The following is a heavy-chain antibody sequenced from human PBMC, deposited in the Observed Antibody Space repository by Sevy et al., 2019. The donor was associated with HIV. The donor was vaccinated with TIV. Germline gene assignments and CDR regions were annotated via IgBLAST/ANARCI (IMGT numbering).Heavy chain of an antibody. CDR2: ISYDGSHK. J-gene: IGHJ4*02. V-gene: IGHV3-30-3*01. Sequence: GGSLRLSCAASGFIFGSYAMNWVRQAPGKGLEWVAVISYDGSHKYYADSVKGRFTISRDSSKNTLYLQMHSLRTADTAVYYCARDPGSSWSSFDYWGQRTLVTVSS. CDR3: ARDPGSSWSSFDY. CDR1: GFIFGSYA. D-gene: IGHD6-13*01.